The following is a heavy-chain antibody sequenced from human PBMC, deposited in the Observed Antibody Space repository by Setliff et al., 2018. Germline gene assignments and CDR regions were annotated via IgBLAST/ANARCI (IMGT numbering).Heavy chain of an antibody. CDR3: AREGWGGPRAFDI. CDR2: IYPGDSDT. Sequence: GESLKISCKGSGYSFSSYWIGWVRQMPGKGLEWMGIIYPGDSDTRYSPSFQGQVTISADKSISPAYRQWSSLKPSDTAMYFCAREGWGGPRAFDIWGQGTMVTVSS. V-gene: IGHV5-51*01. CDR1: GYSFSSYW. D-gene: IGHD1-26*01. J-gene: IGHJ3*02.